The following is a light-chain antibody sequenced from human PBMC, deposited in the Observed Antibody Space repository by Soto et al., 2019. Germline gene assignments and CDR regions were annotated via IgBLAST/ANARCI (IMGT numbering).Light chain of an antibody. J-gene: IGKJ1*01. CDR1: QSVSIK. CDR2: DAS. V-gene: IGKV3-15*01. Sequence: EIVTTQSPATLSVSPGERATLSCRASQSVSIKLAWYHQKPGQAPRLLIYDASTRATGIPGRFSGSGSGTEFTLTISSLQSEDFAVYYCQQYYDWPPTFGQGTKVEIK. CDR3: QQYYDWPPT.